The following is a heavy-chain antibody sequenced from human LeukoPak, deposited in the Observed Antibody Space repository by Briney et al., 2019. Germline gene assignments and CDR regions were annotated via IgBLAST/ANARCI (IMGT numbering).Heavy chain of an antibody. D-gene: IGHD2-2*01. J-gene: IGHJ6*03. V-gene: IGHV4-59*01. CDR1: GGSISPYY. CDR2: ICYSGST. CDR3: ARGVGVVPAAIRRYYYYYMDV. Sequence: PETLSLTCTVSGGSISPYYWSWIRQPPGKGLEWIGYICYSGSTNYNPSLKSRVTISVDTSKNQFSLKLSSVTAADTAVYYCARGVGVVPAAIRRYYYYYMDVWGKGTTVTVSS.